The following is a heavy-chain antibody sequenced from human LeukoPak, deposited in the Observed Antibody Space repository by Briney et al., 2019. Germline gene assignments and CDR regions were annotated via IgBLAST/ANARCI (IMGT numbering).Heavy chain of an antibody. CDR3: ARDKYGAYFDS. J-gene: IGHJ4*02. Sequence: GGSLRLSCAASGFTFSSYWMDWVRQAPGKGMEWVANIKPDGSEKYYVDSVKGRFTISRDNAKNSLYLQMNSLRVEDTAVYYCARDKYGAYFDSWGQGTLVTVSS. CDR2: IKPDGSEK. V-gene: IGHV3-7*04. D-gene: IGHD4-17*01. CDR1: GFTFSSYW.